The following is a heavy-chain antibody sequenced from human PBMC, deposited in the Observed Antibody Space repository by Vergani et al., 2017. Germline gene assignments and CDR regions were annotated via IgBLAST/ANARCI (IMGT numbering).Heavy chain of an antibody. Sequence: QDQLVQSGAEVKKPGSSVKVSCQTSEDTFRRLGFSWLRQAPGQGLEWMGIINPSGGSTSYAQKFQGRVTMTRDTSTSTVYMELSSLRSEDTAVYYCAREGLGYCSSTSCYGGNYYYYGMDVWGQGTTVTVSS. CDR2: INPSGGST. CDR1: EDTFRRLG. D-gene: IGHD2-2*01. J-gene: IGHJ6*02. CDR3: AREGLGYCSSTSCYGGNYYYYGMDV. V-gene: IGHV1-46*03.